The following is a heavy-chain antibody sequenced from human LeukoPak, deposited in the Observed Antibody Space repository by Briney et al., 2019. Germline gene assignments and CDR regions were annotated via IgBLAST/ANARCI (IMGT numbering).Heavy chain of an antibody. J-gene: IGHJ4*02. V-gene: IGHV3-21*01. CDR2: ITSTSNHI. Sequence: GGSLTLSCVASGFTFSTYDMNWVRQAPGKGLEWVSAITSTSNHINYPHSVKGRFTISRDSANNSLYLKMNSLRAEDTAVYYCARVYSANGYGSGYYDYWGQGTLVTVSS. D-gene: IGHD3-10*01. CDR3: ARVYSANGYGSGYYDY. CDR1: GFTFSTYD.